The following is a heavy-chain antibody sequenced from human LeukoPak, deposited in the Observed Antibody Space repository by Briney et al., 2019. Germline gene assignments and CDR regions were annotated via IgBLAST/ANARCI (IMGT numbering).Heavy chain of an antibody. CDR3: ASIDPAVAGPFDY. CDR1: GGSFNGYY. Sequence: SETLSLTCAVYGGSFNGYYWSWIRQPPGKGLEWIGEINHSGSTNYNPSLKSRVTISVDTSKNQFSLKLSSVTAADTAVYYCASIDPAVAGPFDYWGQGTLVTVSS. V-gene: IGHV4-34*01. D-gene: IGHD6-19*01. CDR2: INHSGST. J-gene: IGHJ4*02.